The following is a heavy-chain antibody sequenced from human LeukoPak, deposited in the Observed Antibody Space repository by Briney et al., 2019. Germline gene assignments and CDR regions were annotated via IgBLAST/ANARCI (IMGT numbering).Heavy chain of an antibody. D-gene: IGHD6-19*01. CDR3: ARDPNYTRGWYDY. J-gene: IGHJ4*02. Sequence: PSETLSLTCTVSGGSISSSSYYWGWIRQPPGKGLEWIGSIYYSGSTYYNPSLKSRVTISVDTSKNQFSLQLSSVTPEDTAVYYCARDPNYTRGWYDYWGQGTLVTVSS. V-gene: IGHV4-39*07. CDR1: GGSISSSSYY. CDR2: IYYSGST.